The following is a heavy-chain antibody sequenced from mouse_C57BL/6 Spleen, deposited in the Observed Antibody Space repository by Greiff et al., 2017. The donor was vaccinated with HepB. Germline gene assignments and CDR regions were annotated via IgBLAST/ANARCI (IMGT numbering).Heavy chain of an antibody. CDR2: INPNNGGT. J-gene: IGHJ4*01. Sequence: EVQLQQSGPELVKPGASVKISCKASGYAFTDYYMNWVKQSHGKSLEWIGDINPNNGGTSYNQKFKGKATLTVDKSSSTAYMELRSLTSEDSAVYYRATPAYEDDGAMDYWGQGTSATVAS. CDR1: GYAFTDYY. D-gene: IGHD2-4*01. V-gene: IGHV1-26*01. CDR3: ATPAYEDDGAMDY.